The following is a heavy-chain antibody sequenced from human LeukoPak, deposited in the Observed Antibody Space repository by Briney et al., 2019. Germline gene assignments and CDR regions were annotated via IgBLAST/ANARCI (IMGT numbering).Heavy chain of an antibody. V-gene: IGHV4-39*01. CDR2: IYYSGST. CDR3: VRHSHGCSSTSCYTVVWFDP. D-gene: IGHD2-2*02. Sequence: SETLSLTCTVSGGSISSSSYYWGWIRQPPGKGLEWIGSIYYSGSTYYNPSLKSRVTISVDTSKNQFSLKLSSVTAADTAVYYCVRHSHGCSSTSCYTVVWFDPWGQGTLVTVSS. CDR1: GGSISSSSYY. J-gene: IGHJ5*02.